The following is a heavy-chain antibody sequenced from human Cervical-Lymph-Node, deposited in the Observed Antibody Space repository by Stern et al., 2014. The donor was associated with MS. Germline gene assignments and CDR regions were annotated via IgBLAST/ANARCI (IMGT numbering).Heavy chain of an antibody. CDR2: IKSNSDGGTT. CDR1: GFTFSSAW. J-gene: IGHJ4*02. D-gene: IGHD4-17*01. Sequence: VQLVESGGGLVKPGGSLGLSCEASGFTFSSAWMSWVRQAPGKGLEWVGRIKSNSDGGTTDYGAPVKGRFAISRDDSRDTLYLQMNSLKIGDTAVYFCTTESRYYGDDYWGQGTLVTVSS. V-gene: IGHV3-15*01. CDR3: TTESRYYGDDY.